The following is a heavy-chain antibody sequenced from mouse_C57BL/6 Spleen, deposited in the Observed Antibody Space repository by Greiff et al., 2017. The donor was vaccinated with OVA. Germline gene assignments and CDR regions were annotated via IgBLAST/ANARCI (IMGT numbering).Heavy chain of an antibody. J-gene: IGHJ4*01. CDR3: TRWRMDY. CDR1: GYTFTDYE. V-gene: IGHV1-15*01. CDR2: IDPETGGT. Sequence: VQLQESGAELVRPGASVTLSCKASGYTFTDYEMHWVKQTPVHGLEWIGAIDPETGGTAYNQKFKGKAILTADKSSSTAYMELRSLTSEDSAVYYCTRWRMDYWGQGTSVTVSS.